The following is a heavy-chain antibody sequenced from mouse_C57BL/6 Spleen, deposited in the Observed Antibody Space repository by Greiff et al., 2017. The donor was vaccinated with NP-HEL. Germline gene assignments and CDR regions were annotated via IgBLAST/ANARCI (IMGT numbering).Heavy chain of an antibody. CDR1: GFSLSTSGMG. J-gene: IGHJ4*01. V-gene: IGHV8-12*01. CDR2: IYWDDDK. D-gene: IGHD1-1*01. Sequence: QVQLKQSGPGILQSSQTLSLTCSFSGFSLSTSGMGVSWIRQPSGKGLEWLAHIYWDDDKRYNPSLKSRLTIAQDTSRNQVFLKITSVDTADTATYYCARSVITTDAMDYWGQGTSVTVSS. CDR3: ARSVITTDAMDY.